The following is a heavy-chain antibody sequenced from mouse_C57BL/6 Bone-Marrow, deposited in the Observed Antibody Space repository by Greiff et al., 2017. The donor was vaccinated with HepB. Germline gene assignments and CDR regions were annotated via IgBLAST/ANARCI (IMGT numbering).Heavy chain of an antibody. J-gene: IGHJ3*01. Sequence: EVQRVESGGGLVQPGGSLKLSCAASGFTFSDYYMYWVRQTPEKRLEWVAYISNGGGSTYYPDTVKGRFTISRDNAKNTLYLQMSRLKSEDTAMYYCARHGRVSWFAYWGQGTLVTVSA. CDR3: ARHGRVSWFAY. CDR1: GFTFSDYY. D-gene: IGHD4-1*01. V-gene: IGHV5-12*01. CDR2: ISNGGGST.